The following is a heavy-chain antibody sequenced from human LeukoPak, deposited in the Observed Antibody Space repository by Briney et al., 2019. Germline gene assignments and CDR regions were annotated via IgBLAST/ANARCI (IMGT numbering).Heavy chain of an antibody. D-gene: IGHD2-15*01. V-gene: IGHV3-30*18. CDR1: GFTFSSYG. Sequence: GGSLRLSCAASGFTFSSYGMHWVRQAPGKGLEWVAVISYDGSNKYYADSVKGRFTISGDNSKNTLYLQMNSLRAEDTAVYYCAKDIGISPHDYWGQGTLVTVSS. CDR3: AKDIGISPHDY. CDR2: ISYDGSNK. J-gene: IGHJ4*02.